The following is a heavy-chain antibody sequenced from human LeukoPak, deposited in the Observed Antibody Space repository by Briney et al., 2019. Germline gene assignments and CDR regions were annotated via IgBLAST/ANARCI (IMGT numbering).Heavy chain of an antibody. CDR3: ARQLTTLRGFDI. Sequence: GESLKISCQGSGFTFTTSWIGWVRQLPGKGLEWMGNIYPGDSDTRYSPSLQGQVTISADKSINTAYLQWTSLKASDTAMYYCARQLTTLRGFDIWGQGTMVTASS. CDR2: IYPGDSDT. CDR1: GFTFTTSW. D-gene: IGHD4-11*01. V-gene: IGHV5-51*01. J-gene: IGHJ3*02.